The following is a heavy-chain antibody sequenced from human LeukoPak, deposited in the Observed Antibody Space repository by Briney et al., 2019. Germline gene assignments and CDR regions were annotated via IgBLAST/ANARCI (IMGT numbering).Heavy chain of an antibody. CDR2: IYHSGST. Sequence: SETLSLTCAVSGYSISSGYYWGWIRQPPGKGLEWIGSIYHSGSTYYNPSLKSRVTISVDTSKNQFSLKLSSVTAADTAVCYCARHDADYDFWSGYYTRWFDPWGQGTLVTVSS. D-gene: IGHD3-3*01. CDR3: ARHDADYDFWSGYYTRWFDP. J-gene: IGHJ5*02. CDR1: GYSISSGYY. V-gene: IGHV4-38-2*01.